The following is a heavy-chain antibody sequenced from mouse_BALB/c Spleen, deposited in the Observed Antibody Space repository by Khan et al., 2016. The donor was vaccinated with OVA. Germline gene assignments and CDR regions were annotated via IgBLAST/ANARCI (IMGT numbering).Heavy chain of an antibody. D-gene: IGHD1-1*02. J-gene: IGHJ4*01. CDR1: GYPLTNDW. V-gene: IGHV1-63*02. Sequence: QVQLQQPGAEVVRPRTSVKMSCKAAGYPLTNDWIGWKNQRPGHGTVWIGNFYPGDGSTNYNEKFKGKAILTADPSSNPAYLQLSSLTSEDTAIYYCARPYDIGASYAPMDDWGQGTSVTVSS. CDR3: ARPYDIGASYAPMDD. CDR2: FYPGDGST.